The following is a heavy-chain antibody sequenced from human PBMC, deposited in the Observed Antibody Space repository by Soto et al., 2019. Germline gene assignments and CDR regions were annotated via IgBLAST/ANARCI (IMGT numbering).Heavy chain of an antibody. J-gene: IGHJ4*02. Sequence: QVRLVQSGAEVKKPGASVKVSCKGSGYTFTSYGITWVRQAPGQGLEWMGWISAHNGNTNYAQKPQGRVTGTRDTSTSTAYMELRSLRSDDTAVDYCARGRYGDYWGQGALVTVSS. CDR1: GYTFTSYG. V-gene: IGHV1-18*01. CDR3: ARGRYGDY. CDR2: ISAHNGNT. D-gene: IGHD1-1*01.